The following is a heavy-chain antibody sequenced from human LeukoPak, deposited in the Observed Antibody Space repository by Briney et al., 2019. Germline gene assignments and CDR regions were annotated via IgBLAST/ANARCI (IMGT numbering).Heavy chain of an antibody. V-gene: IGHV4-39*07. CDR1: GGSISSSRYY. Sequence: PSETLSLTCTVSGGSISSSRYYWGWIRQPPGKGLEWIGSMSYSGSTYYNPSLKSRVTISVDKSKNQFSLKLSSVTAADTAVYYCARGHDYGDYDYYYYYYMDVWGKGTTVTVSS. CDR2: MSYSGST. J-gene: IGHJ6*03. D-gene: IGHD4-17*01. CDR3: ARGHDYGDYDYYYYYYMDV.